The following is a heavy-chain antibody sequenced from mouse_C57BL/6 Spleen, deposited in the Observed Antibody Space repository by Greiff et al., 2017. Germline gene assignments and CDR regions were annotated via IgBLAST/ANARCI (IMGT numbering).Heavy chain of an antibody. V-gene: IGHV1-69*01. D-gene: IGHD2-1*01. CDR3: ARLGSYGTLAY. Sequence: QVHVKQPGAELVMPGASVKLSCKASGYTFTSYWMHWVKQRPGQGLEWIGEIDPSDSYTNYNQKFKGKSTLTVDKSSSTAYMQLSSLTSEDSAVYYCARLGSYGTLAYWGQGTLVTVSA. J-gene: IGHJ3*01. CDR1: GYTFTSYW. CDR2: IDPSDSYT.